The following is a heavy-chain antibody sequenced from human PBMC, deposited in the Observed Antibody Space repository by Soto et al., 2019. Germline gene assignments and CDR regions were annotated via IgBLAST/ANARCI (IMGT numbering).Heavy chain of an antibody. Sequence: HPGGSLRLSCAASGFTFSSYGMHWVRQAPGKGLEWVAVISYDGSNKYYADSVKGRFTISRDNSKNTLYLQMNSLRAEDTAVYYCATTLADHCSSTSCTGWEYYYYYGMDVWGQGTTVTVSS. D-gene: IGHD2-2*01. CDR3: ATTLADHCSSTSCTGWEYYYYYGMDV. CDR2: ISYDGSNK. V-gene: IGHV3-30*03. CDR1: GFTFSSYG. J-gene: IGHJ6*02.